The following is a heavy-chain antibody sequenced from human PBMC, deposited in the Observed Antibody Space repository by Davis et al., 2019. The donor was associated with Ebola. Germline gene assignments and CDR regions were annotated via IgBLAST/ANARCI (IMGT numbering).Heavy chain of an antibody. CDR2: IYYSGST. CDR3: ARKFLRTGIDAFDI. CDR1: GGSISSYY. Sequence: PSETLSLTCTVSGGSISSYYWSWIRQPPGKGLEWIGYIYYSGSTNYNPSLKSRVTISVDTSKNQFSLKLSSVIAADTAVYYCARKFLRTGIDAFDIWGQGTMVTVSS. D-gene: IGHD3/OR15-3a*01. J-gene: IGHJ3*02. V-gene: IGHV4-59*01.